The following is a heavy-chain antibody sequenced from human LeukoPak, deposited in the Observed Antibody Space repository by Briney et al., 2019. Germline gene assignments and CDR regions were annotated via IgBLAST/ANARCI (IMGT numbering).Heavy chain of an antibody. V-gene: IGHV3-7*01. D-gene: IGHD3-3*01. CDR1: GFTFSSYW. J-gene: IGHJ4*02. Sequence: SGGSLRLSCAASGFTFSSYWMTWVRQAPGKGLEWVATIKQDGSEKYYVDSVKGRFTISRDNAKNSLYLQMNSLRAEDTAVYYCARDRTTDFWSGYYTNYFDYWGQGTLVTVSS. CDR3: ARDRTTDFWSGYYTNYFDY. CDR2: IKQDGSEK.